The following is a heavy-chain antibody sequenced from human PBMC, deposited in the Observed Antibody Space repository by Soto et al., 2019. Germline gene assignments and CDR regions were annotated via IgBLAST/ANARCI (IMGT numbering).Heavy chain of an antibody. V-gene: IGHV3-30*01. J-gene: IGHJ5*02. CDR3: ASVGHVVTLGQAFAP. D-gene: IGHD2-15*01. CDR1: GLPFSGYA. Sequence: QGQLMESGGGVVLPGRSLRLSCAASGLPFSGYAMHWVRQAPGKGLEWVAAISHDARGTVYADSVKGRVTISRDDAKKMVFLHMDSLGPAVAAVYHCASVGHVVTLGQAFAPWGQGTLVTVSS. CDR2: ISHDARGT.